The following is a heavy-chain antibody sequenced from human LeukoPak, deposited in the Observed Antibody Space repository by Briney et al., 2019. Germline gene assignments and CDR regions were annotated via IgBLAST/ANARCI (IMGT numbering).Heavy chain of an antibody. CDR3: ARGNYYDSSGYYPS. CDR2: INHSGST. Sequence: SETLSLTCAVYGGSFSGYYWSWIRQPPGKGLEWIGEINHSGSTNYNPSLKSRLTISVDTSKNQFSLKLSSVTAADTAVYYCARGNYYDSSGYYPSWGQGTLVTVSS. V-gene: IGHV4-34*01. D-gene: IGHD3-22*01. CDR1: GGSFSGYY. J-gene: IGHJ5*02.